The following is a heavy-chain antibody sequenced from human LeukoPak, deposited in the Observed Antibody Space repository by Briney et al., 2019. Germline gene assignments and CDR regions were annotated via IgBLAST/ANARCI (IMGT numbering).Heavy chain of an antibody. J-gene: IGHJ4*02. V-gene: IGHV3-21*01. CDR3: ARPMEGYSGSGSWYFDY. D-gene: IGHD3-10*01. CDR1: GFTVSSNY. Sequence: GGSLRLSCAASGFTVSSNYMNWVRQAPGKGLEWVSSISSSSSYIYYADSVKGRFTISRDNAKNSLFLQMNSLRAEDTAVYYCARPMEGYSGSGSWYFDYWGQGTLVTVSS. CDR2: ISSSSSYI.